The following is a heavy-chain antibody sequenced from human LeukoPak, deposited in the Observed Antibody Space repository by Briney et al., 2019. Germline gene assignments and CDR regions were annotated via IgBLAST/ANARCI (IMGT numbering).Heavy chain of an antibody. V-gene: IGHV4-34*01. CDR3: ARRYGSGNGNWFDP. J-gene: IGHJ5*02. CDR2: INHSGST. Sequence: SETLSLTCTVSGGSVSSYYWSWIRQPPGKGLEWIGEINHSGSTNYNPSLKSRVTISVDTSKNQFSLKLSSVTAADTAVYYCARRYGSGNGNWFDPWGQGTLVTVSS. CDR1: GGSVSSYY. D-gene: IGHD3-10*01.